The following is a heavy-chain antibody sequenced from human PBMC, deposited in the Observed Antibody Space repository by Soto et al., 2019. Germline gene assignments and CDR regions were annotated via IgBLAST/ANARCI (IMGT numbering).Heavy chain of an antibody. CDR1: GFSFGTYT. J-gene: IGHJ4*02. D-gene: IGHD3-10*01. Sequence: GGSLRLSCAVSGFSFGTYTVNWVRQAPGMGLEWVSGLSDSVGTTHYAYSVKGRFTISRDKSKNTLYLQMNNLRAEDTAVYYCAKDPRVHYYGSGSSSYWGQGTLVTVSS. V-gene: IGHV3-23*01. CDR3: AKDPRVHYYGSGSSSY. CDR2: LSDSVGTT.